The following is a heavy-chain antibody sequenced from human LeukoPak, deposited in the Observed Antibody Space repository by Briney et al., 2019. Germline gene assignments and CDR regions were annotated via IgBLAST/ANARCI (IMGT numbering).Heavy chain of an antibody. CDR2: ISGSGLTT. Sequence: SGGSLTLSCAASRLTFSTSAINWVRQAPGKGLQWVSGISGSGLTTHYADSVKGRFTISRDNSKNTVYLQMNSPRAEDTALYYCAKGAGSTIFGVPLDYWGQGTLVTVSS. CDR1: RLTFSTSA. CDR3: AKGAGSTIFGVPLDY. J-gene: IGHJ4*02. V-gene: IGHV3-23*01. D-gene: IGHD3-3*01.